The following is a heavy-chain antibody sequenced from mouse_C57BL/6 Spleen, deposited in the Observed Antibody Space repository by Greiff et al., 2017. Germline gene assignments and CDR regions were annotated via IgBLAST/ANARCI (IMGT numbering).Heavy chain of an antibody. J-gene: IGHJ2*01. CDR2: ISYSGST. D-gene: IGHD2-3*01. CDR1: GYSITSDY. Sequence: VQLQQSGPGLAKPSQTLSLTCSVTGYSITSDYWNWIRKFPGNKLEYMGYISYSGSTYYKPSLKSRISITRDTSKNQYYLQLNSVTTEDTATYCGTRSGDGYSHFDYWGQGTTLTVSS. V-gene: IGHV3-8*01. CDR3: TRSGDGYSHFDY.